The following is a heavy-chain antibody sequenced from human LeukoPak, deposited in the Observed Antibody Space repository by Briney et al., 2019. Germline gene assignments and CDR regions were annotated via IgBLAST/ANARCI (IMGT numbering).Heavy chain of an antibody. J-gene: IGHJ4*02. CDR1: RFTFSTYW. CDR2: MSADSATT. D-gene: IGHD3-10*01. Sequence: GGSLRLSCAASRFTFSTYWMHWVRQAPGKGLEWVSVMSADSATTFYADSVKGRFTISRDNAKNTVFLQMSSLRAEDTALYYCARKSASGNYPLDYWGQGTLVTVSS. CDR3: ARKSASGNYPLDY. V-gene: IGHV3-23*01.